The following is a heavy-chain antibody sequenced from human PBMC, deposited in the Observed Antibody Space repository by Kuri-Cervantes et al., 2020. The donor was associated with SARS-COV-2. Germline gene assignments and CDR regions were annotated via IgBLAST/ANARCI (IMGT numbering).Heavy chain of an antibody. CDR2: INHSGST. CDR1: GCSTSTYY. J-gene: IGHJ6*03. D-gene: IGHD3-3*01. Sequence: SETLSLTCTVSGCSTSTYYWSWIRQPPGKGLEWIGEINHSGSTNYNPSLKSRVTISVDTSKNQFPLKLSSVTAADTAVYYCARQPPTDYDFWSGYYPLLYMDVWGQGTPVTVSS. V-gene: IGHV4-34*01. CDR3: ARQPPTDYDFWSGYYPLLYMDV.